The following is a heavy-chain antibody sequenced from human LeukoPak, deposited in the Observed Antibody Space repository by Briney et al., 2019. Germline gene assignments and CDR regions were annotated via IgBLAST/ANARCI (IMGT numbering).Heavy chain of an antibody. D-gene: IGHD3-22*01. CDR3: ARESPDSSGYYGNY. CDR1: GGSVSSGSYY. J-gene: IGHJ4*02. V-gene: IGHV4-61*01. Sequence: SETLSLTCTVSGGSVSSGSYYWSWIRQPPGKGLEWIGYIYYSGSTYYNPSLKSRVTISVDTSKNQFSLKLSSVTAADTAVYYCARESPDSSGYYGNYWGQGTLVTVSS. CDR2: IYYSGST.